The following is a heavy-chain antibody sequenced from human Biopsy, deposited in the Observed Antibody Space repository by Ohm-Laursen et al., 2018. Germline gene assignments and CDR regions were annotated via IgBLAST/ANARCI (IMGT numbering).Heavy chain of an antibody. CDR3: ARGSGYFKLDV. CDR2: INQSGST. J-gene: IGHJ6*02. CDR1: GESSSGYF. V-gene: IGHV4-34*01. Sequence: TLSLTCAVNGESSSGYFWNWIRQPPGKGLEWIGEINQSGSTKYNPSLKRRATLSADSSNSQSSLRLTSVTAADTAIYYCARGSGYFKLDVWGQGTTVTVSS. D-gene: IGHD5-12*01.